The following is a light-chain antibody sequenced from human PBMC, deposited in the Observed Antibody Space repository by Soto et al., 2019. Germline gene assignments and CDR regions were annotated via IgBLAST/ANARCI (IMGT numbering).Light chain of an antibody. CDR2: AAS. CDR1: QNINSY. Sequence: DIQMTQSPSSLSASVGDRVTITCRASQNINSYLNWYQQKPGKAPKLLIYAASYLQSGVPSRFSGTGSGTDFTLNISGLQPEDFATYYCQESYNTVTFGPGTKVDIX. CDR3: QESYNTVT. J-gene: IGKJ3*01. V-gene: IGKV1-39*01.